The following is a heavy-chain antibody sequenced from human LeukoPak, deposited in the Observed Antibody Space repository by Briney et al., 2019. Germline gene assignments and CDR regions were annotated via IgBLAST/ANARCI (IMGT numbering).Heavy chain of an antibody. CDR1: GFTFSSYA. J-gene: IGHJ6*03. CDR3: AKRGEEYQLLFLYYYYYMDV. Sequence: GGSLRLSCAASGFTFSSYAMSWVRQAPGKGLEWVSAISGSGGSTYYADSVKGRFTISRDNSKNTLYLQMNSLRAEDTAAYYCAKRGEEYQLLFLYYYYYMDVWGKGTTVTVSS. CDR2: ISGSGGST. D-gene: IGHD2-2*01. V-gene: IGHV3-23*01.